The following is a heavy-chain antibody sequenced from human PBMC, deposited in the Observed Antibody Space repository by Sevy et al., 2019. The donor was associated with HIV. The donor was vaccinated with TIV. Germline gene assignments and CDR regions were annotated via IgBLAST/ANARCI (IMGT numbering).Heavy chain of an antibody. V-gene: IGHV4-59*01. CDR2: IYYSGST. D-gene: IGHD3-10*01. CDR1: GGSISSYY. J-gene: IGHJ6*02. Sequence: SETLSLTCTVSGGSISSYYWSWIRQPPGKGLEWIGYIYYSGSTNYNPSLKSRVTISVDTSKNQFSLKLSSVTAADTAVYYCARGSGSGSYKFPTRYYGMDVWGQGTTVTVSS. CDR3: ARGSGSGSYKFPTRYYGMDV.